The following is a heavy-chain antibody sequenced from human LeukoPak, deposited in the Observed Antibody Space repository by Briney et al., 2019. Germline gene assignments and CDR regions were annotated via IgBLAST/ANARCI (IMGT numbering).Heavy chain of an antibody. CDR3: AKVRQGSPYQLLWDY. Sequence: GGSLRLSCAASGFTFSSYAMSWVRQAPGKGLEWVSAISGSGGSTYYADSVKGRFTISRDNSKNTLYLQMNSLRAEDTAVYYCAKVRQGSPYQLLWDYWGQGTLVTVSS. CDR1: GFTFSSYA. CDR2: ISGSGGST. V-gene: IGHV3-23*01. J-gene: IGHJ4*02. D-gene: IGHD2-2*01.